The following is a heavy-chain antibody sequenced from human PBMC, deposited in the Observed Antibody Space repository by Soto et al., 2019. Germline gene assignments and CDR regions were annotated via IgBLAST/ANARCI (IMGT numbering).Heavy chain of an antibody. CDR1: GGTFSSYT. D-gene: IGHD2-15*01. CDR3: SSGGNYYCYYMDV. Sequence: QVQLVQSGAEVKKPGSSVKVSCKASGGTFSSYTISWVRQAPGQGLEWMGRIIPNLGIANYAQKFQGRDTITADKSTSTAYMGLSSLRAEDTAVYYCSSGGNYYCYYMDVWGKGTTVTVSS. CDR2: IIPNLGIA. J-gene: IGHJ6*03. V-gene: IGHV1-69*02.